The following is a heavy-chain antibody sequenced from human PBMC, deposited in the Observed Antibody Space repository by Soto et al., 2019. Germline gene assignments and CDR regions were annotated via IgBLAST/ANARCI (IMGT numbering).Heavy chain of an antibody. V-gene: IGHV4-30-2*01. CDR1: GASITYGAYS. J-gene: IGHJ4*02. CDR3: ARGGGFDSFAY. D-gene: IGHD3-10*01. Sequence: QLQLHMSGSGLVKPSQTLSLTCTVSGASITYGAYSWSWIRQTPGKGLEWIGYINHLETTFYNPSFESRPTLSIERTKNQCSLTLKSMSAADRAVYFCARGGGFDSFAYWGQGILVTVSS. CDR2: INHLETT.